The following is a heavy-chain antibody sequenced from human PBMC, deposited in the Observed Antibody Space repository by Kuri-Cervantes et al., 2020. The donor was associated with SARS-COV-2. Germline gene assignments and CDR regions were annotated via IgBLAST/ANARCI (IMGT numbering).Heavy chain of an antibody. V-gene: IGHV1-46*01. CDR2: FIPGSSYT. J-gene: IGHJ4*02. Sequence: ASVKVSCKASGHTFTNYYFYWVRQAPGQGLEWVATFIPGSSYTHYAPRFQGRVTVTRDTSTGTVHMELSSLRSDDTAVYYCATDQLRNPGYWGQGTLVTVSS. CDR1: GHTFTNYY. D-gene: IGHD1-14*01. CDR3: ATDQLRNPGY.